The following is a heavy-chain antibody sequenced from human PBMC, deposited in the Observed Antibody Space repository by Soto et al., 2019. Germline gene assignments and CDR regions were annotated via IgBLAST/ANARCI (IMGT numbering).Heavy chain of an antibody. D-gene: IGHD2-2*02. V-gene: IGHV3-15*01. CDR3: TTDYRLYCSSTSCYRLDWFDP. Sequence: GGSLRLSCAASGFTFSNAWMSWVRQSPGKGLEWVGRIKSKTDGVTTDYAAPVKGRFTISRDDSKNTLYLQMNSLKTEDTAVYYCTTDYRLYCSSTSCYRLDWFDPWGQGTLVTVS. CDR2: IKSKTDGVTT. CDR1: GFTFSNAW. J-gene: IGHJ5*02.